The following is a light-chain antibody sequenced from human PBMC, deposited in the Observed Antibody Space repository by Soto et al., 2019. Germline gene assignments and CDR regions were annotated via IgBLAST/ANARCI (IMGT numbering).Light chain of an antibody. CDR3: QQLDSYPYT. J-gene: IGKJ2*01. CDR2: AAS. V-gene: IGKV1-9*01. CDR1: RGISSY. Sequence: DIQLTQSPSCLSASVGDRVTITCRASRGISSYLAWFQQIPGKPPKLVIYAASTLQPGVPSRFSGGGSGTEFTLTISSLQPEDFAIYYCQQLDSYPYTCGQWTKLEIK.